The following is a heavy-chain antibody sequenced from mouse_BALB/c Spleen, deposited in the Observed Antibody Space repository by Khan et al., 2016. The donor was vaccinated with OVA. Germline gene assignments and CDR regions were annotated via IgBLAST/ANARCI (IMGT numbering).Heavy chain of an antibody. V-gene: IGHV5-6*01. CDR3: ASHLTGSFAY. Sequence: EVELVESGGDLVKPGESLKLSCAASGFTFSSYSMSWVRQTPDKRLEWVATISSGGDYTYYPDSVKGRFTISGDNAKNTLYLQMSSLKSEDTAMYYCASHLTGSFAYWGQGTLVTVSA. CDR2: ISSGGDYT. CDR1: GFTFSSYS. J-gene: IGHJ3*01. D-gene: IGHD4-1*01.